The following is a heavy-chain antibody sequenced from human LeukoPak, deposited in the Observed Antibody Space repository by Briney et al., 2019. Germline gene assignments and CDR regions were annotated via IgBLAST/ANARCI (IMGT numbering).Heavy chain of an antibody. CDR2: IYYGGST. CDR3: ATAPPPYCSSTSCYSYYMDV. CDR1: GYSISSGYY. Sequence: SETLSLTCTVSGYSISSGYYWGWIRQPPGKGLEWIGSIYYGGSTYYNPSLKSRVTISVDTSKNQFSLKLSSVTAADTAVYYCATAPPPYCSSTSCYSYYMDVWGKGTTVTVSS. J-gene: IGHJ6*03. D-gene: IGHD2-2*01. V-gene: IGHV4-38-2*02.